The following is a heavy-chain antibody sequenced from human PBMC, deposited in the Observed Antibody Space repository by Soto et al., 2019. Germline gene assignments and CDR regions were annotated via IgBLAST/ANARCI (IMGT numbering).Heavy chain of an antibody. CDR1: GYTFTSYA. V-gene: IGHV1-3*01. CDR2: INAGNGNT. D-gene: IGHD4-17*01. CDR3: ARELRQSVAFDI. J-gene: IGHJ3*02. Sequence: QVQLVQSGAEVKKPGASVKVSCKASGYTFTSYAMHWVRQAPGQRLEWMGWINAGNGNTKYSQKFQGRVTITRDTSASTAYMELSSLRSEDTAVYYCARELRQSVAFDIWGQGTMVTVSS.